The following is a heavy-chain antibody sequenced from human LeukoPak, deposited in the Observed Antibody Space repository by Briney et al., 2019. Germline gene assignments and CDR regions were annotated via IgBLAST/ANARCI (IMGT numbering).Heavy chain of an antibody. CDR1: GFSFTDYV. J-gene: IGHJ4*02. CDR2: ISNKGGTT. V-gene: IGHV3-23*01. D-gene: IGHD6-13*01. Sequence: GGSLRLSCAASGFSFTDYVMTWVRHAPGKGLEWVSGISNKGGTTYYADSVKGRFTISRDNSKSTLYLQMNSLRAEDTAVYYCAKRVHSSSWYAAFDYWGQGTLVTVSS. CDR3: AKRVHSSSWYAAFDY.